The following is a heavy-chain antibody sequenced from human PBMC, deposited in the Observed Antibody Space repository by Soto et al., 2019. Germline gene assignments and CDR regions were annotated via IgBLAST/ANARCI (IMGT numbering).Heavy chain of an antibody. Sequence: EVQLLESGGGLVQPGGSLRLSCAASGFTFSNDAMSWVRQAPGKGLEWVSGISGSGDSTYYADSVKGRFTISRDNSKKTVYLQMNSLRAEDTAVYYCAKGVPGIAVAGTGYFQHWGQGTLVTVSS. CDR2: ISGSGDST. CDR1: GFTFSNDA. CDR3: AKGVPGIAVAGTGYFQH. D-gene: IGHD6-19*01. J-gene: IGHJ1*01. V-gene: IGHV3-23*01.